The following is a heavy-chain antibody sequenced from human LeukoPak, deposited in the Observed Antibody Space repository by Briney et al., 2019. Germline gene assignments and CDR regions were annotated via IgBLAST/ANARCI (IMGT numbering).Heavy chain of an antibody. CDR3: ASGECSGGSCYALAGY. V-gene: IGHV4-59*01. Sequence: SETLSLTCTVSGGSISSYYWSWIRQPPGKGLEWIGYIYYSGSTNYDPSLKSRVTISVDTSRNQFSLKLSSVTAADTAVYYCASGECSGGSCYALAGYWGQGTLVTVSS. J-gene: IGHJ4*02. D-gene: IGHD2-15*01. CDR2: IYYSGST. CDR1: GGSISSYY.